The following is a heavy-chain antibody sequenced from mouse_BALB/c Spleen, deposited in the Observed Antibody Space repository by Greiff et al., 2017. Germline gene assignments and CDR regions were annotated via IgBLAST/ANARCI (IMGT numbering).Heavy chain of an antibody. Sequence: EVMLVESGGGLVQPGGSLRLSCATSGFTFTDYYMSWVRQPPGKALEWLGFIRNKANGYTTEYSAYVKGRFTISRDNSQSILYLQMNTLRAEDSATDYCARDSYYGNYRFAYWGQGTLVTVSA. D-gene: IGHD2-10*01. V-gene: IGHV7-3*02. J-gene: IGHJ3*01. CDR1: GFTFTDYY. CDR3: ARDSYYGNYRFAY. CDR2: IRNKANGYTT.